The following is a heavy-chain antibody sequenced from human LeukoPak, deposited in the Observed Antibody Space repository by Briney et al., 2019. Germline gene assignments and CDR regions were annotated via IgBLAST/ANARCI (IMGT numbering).Heavy chain of an antibody. J-gene: IGHJ4*02. CDR3: ATAWFGEYPFDY. V-gene: IGHV1-24*01. CDR1: GYTLTELS. Sequence: ASVKVSCKVSGYTLTELSMHWVRQDPGKGLEWMGGFDPEDGETIYAQKFQGRVTMTEDTSTDTAYMELSSLRSEDTAVYYCATAWFGEYPFDYWGQGTLVTVSS. CDR2: FDPEDGET. D-gene: IGHD3-10*01.